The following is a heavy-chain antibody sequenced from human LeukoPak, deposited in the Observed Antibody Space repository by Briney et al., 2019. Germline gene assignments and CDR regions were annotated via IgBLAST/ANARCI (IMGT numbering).Heavy chain of an antibody. V-gene: IGHV1-2*02. CDR1: RYTFSGYY. CDR3: ARDGWYKSYMDV. Sequence: ASVKVSCEASRYTFSGYYIHWVRQAPGQGLEWMGWIDPNSGGTNYAQKFQGRVTMTREKSISTAYMELSRLRSDGTAVYYCARDGWYKSYMDVWGKGTTVIVSS. CDR2: IDPNSGGT. D-gene: IGHD6-19*01. J-gene: IGHJ6*03.